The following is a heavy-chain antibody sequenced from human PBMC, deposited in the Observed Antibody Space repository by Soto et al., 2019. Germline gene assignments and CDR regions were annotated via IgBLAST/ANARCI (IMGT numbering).Heavy chain of an antibody. D-gene: IGHD3-3*01. CDR1: GGSISSGDYY. V-gene: IGHV4-30-4*01. J-gene: IGHJ4*02. CDR2: IYYSGST. CDR3: AREYYDFWSGSKPIDY. Sequence: QVQLQESGQGLVKPSQTLSLTCTVSGGSISSGDYYWSWIRQPPGKGLEWIGYIYYSGSTYYNPSLNSRVTISVDTSKNQFSLKLSSVTAADTAVYYWAREYYDFWSGSKPIDYWGQGTLVTVSS.